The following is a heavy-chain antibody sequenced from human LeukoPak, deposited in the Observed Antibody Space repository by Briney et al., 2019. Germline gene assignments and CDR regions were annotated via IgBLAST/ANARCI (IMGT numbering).Heavy chain of an antibody. Sequence: GESLKISCKGSGYSFTSYWIGWVRQMPGKGLEWMGIIYPGDSDTRYSPSFQGQVTISADKSISTAYLQWSSLKASDTAMYYCASGKYYYDESASLNRASRTALDVWAQGTMVIVSS. J-gene: IGHJ3*01. CDR2: IYPGDSDT. CDR1: GYSFTSYW. CDR3: ASGKYYYDESASLNRASRTALDV. D-gene: IGHD3-22*01. V-gene: IGHV5-51*01.